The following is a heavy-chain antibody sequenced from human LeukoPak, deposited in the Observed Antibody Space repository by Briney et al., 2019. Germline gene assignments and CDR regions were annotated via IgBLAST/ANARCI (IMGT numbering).Heavy chain of an antibody. D-gene: IGHD4-11*01. Sequence: PSETLSLTCTVSGYSISSGYYWGWIRQPPGKGLEWIGSIYHSGSTYYNPSLKSRVTISVDTSKNQFSLKLSSVTAADTAAYYCARDPSTTVGDYWGQGTLVTVSS. CDR1: GYSISSGYY. J-gene: IGHJ4*02. CDR3: ARDPSTTVGDY. V-gene: IGHV4-38-2*02. CDR2: IYHSGST.